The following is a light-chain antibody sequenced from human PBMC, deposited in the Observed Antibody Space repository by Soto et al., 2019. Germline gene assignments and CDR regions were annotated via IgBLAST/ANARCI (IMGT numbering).Light chain of an antibody. CDR1: SSDVGRYNY. J-gene: IGLJ1*01. CDR3: SSYTSSNTYV. V-gene: IGLV2-14*01. Sequence: QSALTQPASVSGSPGQSITISCTGTSSDVGRYNYVSWYQQHPGKAPKLIIYDVSNRPSGLSNRFSGSKSDNTASLTISGLQPEDEADYYCSSYTSSNTYVFAPGTKLTVL. CDR2: DVS.